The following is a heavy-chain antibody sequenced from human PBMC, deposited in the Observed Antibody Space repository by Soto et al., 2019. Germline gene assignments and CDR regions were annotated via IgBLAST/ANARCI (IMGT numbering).Heavy chain of an antibody. J-gene: IGHJ4*02. V-gene: IGHV3-15*01. D-gene: IGHD3-10*01. CDR3: TTDRCITMVRGDPEVEVND. Sequence: GGSLRLSCAASGFTFSNAWMSWVRQAPGKGLEWVGRIKSKTDGGTTDYAAPVKGRFTISRDDSKNTLYLQMNSLKTEDTAVYYCTTDRCITMVRGDPEVEVNDWGQGTLVTVYS. CDR1: GFTFSNAW. CDR2: IKSKTDGGTT.